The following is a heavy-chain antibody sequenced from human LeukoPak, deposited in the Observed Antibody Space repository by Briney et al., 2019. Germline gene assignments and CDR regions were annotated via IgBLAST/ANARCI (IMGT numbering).Heavy chain of an antibody. D-gene: IGHD2-15*01. Sequence: ASVKVSCKASGYTFTGYYMHWVRQAPGQGLEWMGWINPNSGGTNYAQKFQGRVTMTRDTSISTAYMELSRLRSDDTAVYYCERVADARNWFDPWGQGTLVTVSS. J-gene: IGHJ5*02. CDR1: GYTFTGYY. V-gene: IGHV1-2*02. CDR3: ERVADARNWFDP. CDR2: INPNSGGT.